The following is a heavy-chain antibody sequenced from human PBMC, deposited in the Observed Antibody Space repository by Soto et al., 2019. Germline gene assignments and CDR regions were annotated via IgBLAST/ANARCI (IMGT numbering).Heavy chain of an antibody. J-gene: IGHJ4*02. V-gene: IGHV3-21*01. CDR2: ISSSSSYI. Sequence: GGSLRLSCAASGFTFSSYSINWVRQAPGKGLEWVSSISSSSSYIYYADSVKGRFTISRDNAKNSLYLQMNSLRAEDTAVYYCARDSDAYYYDSSGYYAGIDYWGQGTLVTVSS. CDR3: ARDSDAYYYDSSGYYAGIDY. D-gene: IGHD3-22*01. CDR1: GFTFSSYS.